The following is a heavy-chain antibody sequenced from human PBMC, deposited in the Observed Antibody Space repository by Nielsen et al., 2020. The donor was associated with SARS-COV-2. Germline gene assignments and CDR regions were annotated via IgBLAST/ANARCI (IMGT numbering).Heavy chain of an antibody. J-gene: IGHJ4*02. CDR2: ISKSYTPI. CDR1: GFSFSSYG. Sequence: GESLKISCTASGFSFSSYGMNWVRQAPGKGLEWVSYISKSYTPIDYADSVKGRFTISRDNAKNSLYLQMNSLRAEDTAIYYCSRAPAAGPPPAPNDYWGQGTLVTVSS. V-gene: IGHV3-48*03. D-gene: IGHD6-13*01. CDR3: SRAPAAGPPPAPNDY.